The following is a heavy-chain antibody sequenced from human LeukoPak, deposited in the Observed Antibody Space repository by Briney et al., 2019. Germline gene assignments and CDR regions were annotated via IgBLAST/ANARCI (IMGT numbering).Heavy chain of an antibody. CDR3: ARGDLSVDILTGYQSGRFDP. J-gene: IGHJ5*02. CDR2: IYYSGST. Sequence: SETLSLTCTVSGGSISSHYWSWIRQPPGKGLEWIGYIYYSGSTNYNPSLKSRVTISVDTSKNQFSLKLSSVTAADTAVYYCARGDLSVDILTGYQSGRFDPWGQGTLVTVSS. CDR1: GGSISSHY. V-gene: IGHV4-59*11. D-gene: IGHD3-9*01.